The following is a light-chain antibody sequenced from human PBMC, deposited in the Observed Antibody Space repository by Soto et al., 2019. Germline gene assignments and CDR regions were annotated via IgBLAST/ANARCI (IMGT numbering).Light chain of an antibody. CDR3: HQYGSAPWT. CDR1: QSVSSSY. Sequence: VLTQSPGTLSLSPGERATLSCRASQSVSSSYVAWYQQKPGQAPRLLISGASNRATGTPDRFRGSGSGTDFTLTITRLEPEDFAVYYCHQYGSAPWTFGQGTKVDIK. V-gene: IGKV3-20*01. J-gene: IGKJ1*01. CDR2: GAS.